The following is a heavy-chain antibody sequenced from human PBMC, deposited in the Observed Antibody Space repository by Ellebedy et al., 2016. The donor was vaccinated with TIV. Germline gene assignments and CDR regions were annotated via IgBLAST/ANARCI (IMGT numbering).Heavy chain of an antibody. CDR2: IIPILGNA. J-gene: IGHJ4*02. V-gene: IGHV1-69*10. CDR1: GCTFSSYG. CDR3: ARVGNYYGGNPSYYFDY. D-gene: IGHD4-23*01. Sequence: AASVTVSCKASGCTFSSYGISWARQAPGQGLEWMGGIIPILGNANYAQKFQGRVTIPADESTYTAYMELSSLRSEDTAVYYCARVGNYYGGNPSYYFDYWGQGTLVTVSS.